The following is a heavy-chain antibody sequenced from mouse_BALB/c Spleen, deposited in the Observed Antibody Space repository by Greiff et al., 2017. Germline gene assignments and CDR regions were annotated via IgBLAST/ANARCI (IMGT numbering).Heavy chain of an antibody. CDR3: ARGYGNWYFDV. D-gene: IGHD2-1*01. Sequence: EVKLMESGGGLVQPGGSLRLSCATSGFTFSDFYMEWVRQPPGKRLEWIAASRNKANDYTTEYSASVKGRFIVSRDTSQSILYLQMNALRAEDTAIYYCARGYGNWYFDVWGAGTTVTVSS. CDR2: SRNKANDYTT. CDR1: GFTFSDFY. V-gene: IGHV7-1*02. J-gene: IGHJ1*01.